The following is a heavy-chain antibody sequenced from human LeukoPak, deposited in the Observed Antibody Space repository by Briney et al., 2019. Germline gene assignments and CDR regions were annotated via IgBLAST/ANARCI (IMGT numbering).Heavy chain of an antibody. D-gene: IGHD3-16*01. CDR2: VDPEDGET. CDR1: GYTFTDCY. J-gene: IGHJ2*01. V-gene: IGHV1-69-2*01. CDR3: ATVTNLRFDWYFDL. Sequence: GASVKISCKVSGYTFTDCYMHWVQQAPGKGLEWMGLVDPEDGETIYAEKFQGRVTITADTSTDTAYMELSSLRSEDTAVYYCATVTNLRFDWYFDLWGRGTLVTVSS.